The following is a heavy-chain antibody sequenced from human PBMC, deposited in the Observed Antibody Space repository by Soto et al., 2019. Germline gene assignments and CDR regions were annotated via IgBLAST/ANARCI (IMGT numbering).Heavy chain of an antibody. CDR1: GFTFSSYA. D-gene: IGHD6-19*01. CDR2: ISGSGDST. V-gene: IGHV3-23*01. Sequence: EVQLLESGGGLVQPGGSLRLSCAASGFTFSSYAMTWVRQAPGKGLEWVSGISGSGDSTFYADSVKGRFTISRDNSKNTLYLQMNSLRAEDTAVYYCAKPNRVTKQWLSFDCWGQGTLVTVSS. CDR3: AKPNRVTKQWLSFDC. J-gene: IGHJ4*02.